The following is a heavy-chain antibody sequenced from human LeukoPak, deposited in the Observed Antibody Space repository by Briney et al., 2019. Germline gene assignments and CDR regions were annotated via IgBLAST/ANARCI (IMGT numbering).Heavy chain of an antibody. Sequence: PGGSLRLSCTASGFTFSNFAMHWVRQAPGKGLEWVAAISYDGTNKFYGNSVEGRFTFSRDNSRNTLYLQMNSLRTEDTAVYFCARSTAPIAVSGSDAFDVWGQGTMVTVSS. CDR3: ARSTAPIAVSGSDAFDV. D-gene: IGHD6-19*01. J-gene: IGHJ3*01. CDR2: ISYDGTNK. CDR1: GFTFSNFA. V-gene: IGHV3-30*04.